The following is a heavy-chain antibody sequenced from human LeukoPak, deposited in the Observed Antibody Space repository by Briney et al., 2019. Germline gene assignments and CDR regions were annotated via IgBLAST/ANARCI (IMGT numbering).Heavy chain of an antibody. CDR2: IWYDGSNK. D-gene: IGHD6-13*01. CDR3: ARDPKAGIAAAGTPIDDAFDI. V-gene: IGHV3-33*08. CDR1: GFTFSNYG. J-gene: IGHJ3*02. Sequence: PGGSMRLSCAASGFTFSNYGIHWVRQAPGKGLEWVAVIWYDGSNKYYADSVKGRFTISRDNSKNTLYLQMNSLRAEDTAVYYCARDPKAGIAAAGTPIDDAFDIWGQGTMVTVSS.